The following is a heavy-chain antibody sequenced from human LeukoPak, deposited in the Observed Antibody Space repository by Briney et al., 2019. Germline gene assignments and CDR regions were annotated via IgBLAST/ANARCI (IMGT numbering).Heavy chain of an antibody. D-gene: IGHD3-3*01. V-gene: IGHV4-34*01. CDR2: INHSGST. CDR1: GGSFSGYY. J-gene: IGHJ5*02. CDR3: ARTDFWSGYYNWFDP. Sequence: PSETLSLTCAVYGGSFSGYYWSWIRPPPGKGLEWIGEINHSGSTNYNPSLKSRVTISVETSKNQFYLKLSSVTAADTAVYYCARTDFWSGYYNWFDPWGQGTLVSVSS.